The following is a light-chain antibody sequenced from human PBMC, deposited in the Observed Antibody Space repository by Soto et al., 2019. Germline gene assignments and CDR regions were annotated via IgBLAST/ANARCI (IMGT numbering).Light chain of an antibody. CDR3: QQYHSLPRT. V-gene: IGKV3-20*01. CDR1: QSVSTNY. J-gene: IGKJ1*01. CDR2: GAH. Sequence: EIVLTQSPVSLSLSPGDGATLSCRASQSVSTNYLAWFQQKPGQAPRLLIYGAHIRAIGIADRFRGSGSGTDVTLTISRLEPADFAVYYCQQYHSLPRTFGQGTKVDIK.